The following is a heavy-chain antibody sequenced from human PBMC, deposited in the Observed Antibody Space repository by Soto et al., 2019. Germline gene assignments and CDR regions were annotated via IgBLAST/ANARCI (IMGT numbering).Heavy chain of an antibody. D-gene: IGHD3-10*01. Sequence: GASVKVSCKASGYTFTGYYMHWVRQAPGQGLEWMGWINPNSGGTNYAQKFQGWVTMTRDTSISTAYMELSRLRSDDTAVYYCARARSGELSTFDYWGQGTLVTVSS. V-gene: IGHV1-2*04. CDR3: ARARSGELSTFDY. CDR1: GYTFTGYY. J-gene: IGHJ4*02. CDR2: INPNSGGT.